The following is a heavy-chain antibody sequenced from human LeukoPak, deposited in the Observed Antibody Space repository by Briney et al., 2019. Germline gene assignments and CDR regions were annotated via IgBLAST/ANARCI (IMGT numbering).Heavy chain of an antibody. CDR1: GYTFTSYY. Sequence: ASVKVSCKASGYTFTSYYMHWVRQAPGQGLEWMGIINPSGGSTSYAQKFQGRVTMTRDTSTSTVYMELSSLRSEDTAVYYCAREVMTDEHTGSYYYYGMDVWGQGTTVTVSS. CDR3: AREVMTDEHTGSYYYYGMDV. J-gene: IGHJ6*02. V-gene: IGHV1-46*01. D-gene: IGHD5-18*01. CDR2: INPSGGST.